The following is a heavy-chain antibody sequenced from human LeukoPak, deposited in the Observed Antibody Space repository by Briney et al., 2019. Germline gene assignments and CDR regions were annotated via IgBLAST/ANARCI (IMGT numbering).Heavy chain of an antibody. J-gene: IGHJ4*02. D-gene: IGHD3-22*01. CDR3: ARPYYYDSSREL. Sequence: SATLSLTWTVSGVSISIGGYYWGWIRPPPGKGLGWIGFTYYSGSTYHNPALKSRLTISFETSNNHLSVKLSSVTAGDTALYYCARPYYYDSSRELWGERTRHSVSS. CDR2: TYYSGST. V-gene: IGHV4-30-4*01. CDR1: GVSISIGGYY.